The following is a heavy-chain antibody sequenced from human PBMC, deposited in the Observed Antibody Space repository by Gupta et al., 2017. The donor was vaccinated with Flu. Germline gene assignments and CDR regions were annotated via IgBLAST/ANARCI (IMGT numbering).Heavy chain of an antibody. J-gene: IGHJ3*02. Sequence: DITLVRQATGQGLEWMGWMNPNIGNTGYAQKFQGRVTMTRNTSISTAYMELSSLRSEDTAVYYCAGGGAFDIWGQGTMVTVSS. CDR1: D. V-gene: IGHV1-8*01. CDR2: MNPNIGNT. CDR3: AGGGAFDI.